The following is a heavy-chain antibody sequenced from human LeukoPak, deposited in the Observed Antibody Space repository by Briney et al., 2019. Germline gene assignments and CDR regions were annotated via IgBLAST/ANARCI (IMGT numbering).Heavy chain of an antibody. CDR3: ARGLAVAGDY. D-gene: IGHD6-19*01. V-gene: IGHV3-21*01. Sequence: GGSLRLSCAASGFTFSSYSMNWVRQAPGKGLEWASSISSSSSYIYYADSVKGRFTISRDNAKNSLYLQMNSLRAEDTAVYYCARGLAVAGDYWGQGTLVTVSS. CDR1: GFTFSSYS. J-gene: IGHJ4*02. CDR2: ISSSSSYI.